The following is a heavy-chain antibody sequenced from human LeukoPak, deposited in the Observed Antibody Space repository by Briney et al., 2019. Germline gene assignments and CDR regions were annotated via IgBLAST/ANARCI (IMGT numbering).Heavy chain of an antibody. CDR2: IYSGGST. D-gene: IGHD6-13*01. CDR3: AKDISIAAAESPDYDY. V-gene: IGHV3-66*02. Sequence: PGGSLRLSCAASGFTFSSNYMSWVRQAPGKGLEWVSVIYSGGSTYYADSVKGRFTISRDNSKNTLYLQMNSLRAEDTAVYYCAKDISIAAAESPDYDYWGQGTLVTVSS. CDR1: GFTFSSNY. J-gene: IGHJ4*02.